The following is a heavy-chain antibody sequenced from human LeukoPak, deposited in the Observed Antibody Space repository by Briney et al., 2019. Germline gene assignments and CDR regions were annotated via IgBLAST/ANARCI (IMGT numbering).Heavy chain of an antibody. CDR1: GFTFSSYD. V-gene: IGHV3-30*02. Sequence: GGSLRLSCAVSGFTFSSYDMHWVRQVRQAPGKGLEWVAFIPYDGSNKYYADSVKGRFTISRDNSKNTLYLQMNSLRAEDTAVYYCAKDHSGNWSFDLWGRGTLVTVSS. CDR3: AKDHSGNWSFDL. CDR2: IPYDGSNK. J-gene: IGHJ2*01. D-gene: IGHD3-10*01.